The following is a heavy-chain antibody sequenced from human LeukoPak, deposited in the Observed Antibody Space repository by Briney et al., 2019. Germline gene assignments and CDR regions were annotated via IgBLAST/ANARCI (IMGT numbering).Heavy chain of an antibody. CDR1: GFIFSSHT. Sequence: GGSLRLSCAASGFIFSSHTMHWVRQAPGEGLEYVSAISPNGGSTYYAKSVKGRFTISRDNSKNTLYLQMGRLRAEDMAVYYCARVDSSGYYLIDYWGQGTLVTVSS. D-gene: IGHD3-22*01. J-gene: IGHJ4*02. CDR2: ISPNGGST. V-gene: IGHV3-64*01. CDR3: ARVDSSGYYLIDY.